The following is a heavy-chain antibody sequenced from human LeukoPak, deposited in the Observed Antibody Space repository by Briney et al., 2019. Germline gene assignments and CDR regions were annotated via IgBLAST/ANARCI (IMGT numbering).Heavy chain of an antibody. CDR1: GFTFSSYG. V-gene: IGHV3-33*01. D-gene: IGHD6-19*01. CDR2: IWYDGSKK. J-gene: IGHJ4*02. Sequence: GGSLRLSCAASGFTFSSYGMHWVRQAPGKGLDWVAVIWYDGSKKYYADSVKGRFTISRDNSRSTLYLQMNSLGVEDTSVYYCARELRIAVAGYFDYWGQGTLVTVSS. CDR3: ARELRIAVAGYFDY.